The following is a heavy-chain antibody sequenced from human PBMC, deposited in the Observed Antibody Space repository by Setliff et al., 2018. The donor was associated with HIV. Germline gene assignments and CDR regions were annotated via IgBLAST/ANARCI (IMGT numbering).Heavy chain of an antibody. V-gene: IGHV4-4*07. CDR2: IYTSGST. CDR3: VCGEAYTHDDSVVSDFDF. D-gene: IGHD3-10*01. CDR1: GGSISNYY. J-gene: IGHJ4*02. Sequence: PSETLSLTCTVSGGSISNYYWSWIRQPAGKGLEWIGRIYTSGSTNYNPSLKSRAAISVDSSKNQFSLRLSSVTAANTAVYYCVCGEAYTHDDSVVSDFDFWGQGTPVTVSS.